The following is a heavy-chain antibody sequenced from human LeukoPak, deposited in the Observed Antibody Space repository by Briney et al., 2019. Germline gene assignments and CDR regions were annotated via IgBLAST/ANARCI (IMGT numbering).Heavy chain of an antibody. V-gene: IGHV1-18*01. CDR1: GYTFTSYG. CDR3: ARGEWDYVWGSYLTALNNWFDP. CDR2: ISAYNGNT. J-gene: IGHJ5*02. D-gene: IGHD3-16*02. Sequence: GSVKVSCKASGYTFTSYGISWVRQAPGQGLEWMGWISAYNGNTNYAQKLQGRVTMTTDTSTSTAYMELRSLRSDDTAVYYCARGEWDYVWGSYLTALNNWFDPWGQGTLVTVSS.